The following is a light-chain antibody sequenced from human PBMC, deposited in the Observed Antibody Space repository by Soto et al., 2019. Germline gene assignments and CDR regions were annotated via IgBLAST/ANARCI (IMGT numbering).Light chain of an antibody. V-gene: IGKV3-20*01. Sequence: ESVLSQSPGTLSLSPGERATLSCRATEIVSSSFLAWYQHKGGQAPRLLMYGAYTRATGIPDRFSGSGSGTDFTLTINRLEPEDFAVYYCHNVTARAFGQATKVDI. J-gene: IGKJ1*01. CDR3: HNVTARA. CDR2: GAY. CDR1: EIVSSSF.